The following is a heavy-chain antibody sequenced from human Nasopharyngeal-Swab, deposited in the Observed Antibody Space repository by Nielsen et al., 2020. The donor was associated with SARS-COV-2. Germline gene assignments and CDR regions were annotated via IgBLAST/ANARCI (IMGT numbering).Heavy chain of an antibody. Sequence: ASVKVSCKASGYTFTSYDINWVRQATGQGLEWMGCMNPNSGNTGYAQKFQGRVTMTRNTSISTAYMELSSLRSEDTAVYYCAVPRGSGWYYRSLSFDYWGQGTLVTVSS. D-gene: IGHD6-19*01. CDR2: MNPNSGNT. CDR1: GYTFTSYD. J-gene: IGHJ4*02. V-gene: IGHV1-8*01. CDR3: AVPRGSGWYYRSLSFDY.